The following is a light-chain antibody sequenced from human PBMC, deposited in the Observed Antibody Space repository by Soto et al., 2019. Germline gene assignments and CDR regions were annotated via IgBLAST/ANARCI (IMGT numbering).Light chain of an antibody. CDR3: QQGHNWPLT. J-gene: IGKJ2*01. CDR1: QGVTTN. V-gene: IGKV3-15*01. Sequence: EIVMTQSPATLSVSPGERATLSCRASQGVTTNLAWYQQKPGQAPRLLIYGASTRATGIPARFSGSGSGTESTLTISSLQSEDFAVYYCQQGHNWPLTFGQGTRLEI. CDR2: GAS.